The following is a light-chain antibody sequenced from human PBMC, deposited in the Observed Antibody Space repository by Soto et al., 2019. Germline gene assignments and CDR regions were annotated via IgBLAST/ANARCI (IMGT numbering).Light chain of an antibody. CDR2: ATS. CDR3: QQRSNWPPLT. Sequence: VLTQSRATLSVSPEERATPSCRASHRVSSYLAWYQQKPGQTPRLLIYATSNRATGIPARFSGSGSGTDFTLTISSLEPEDFAVYYCQQRSNWPPLTFGGGTKVDIK. J-gene: IGKJ4*01. CDR1: HRVSSY. V-gene: IGKV3-11*01.